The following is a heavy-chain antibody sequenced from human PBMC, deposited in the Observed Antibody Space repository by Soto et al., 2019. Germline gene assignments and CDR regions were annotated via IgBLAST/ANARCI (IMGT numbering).Heavy chain of an antibody. CDR3: AKGLLVRVYDLAY. J-gene: IGHJ4*02. D-gene: IGHD5-12*01. CDR2: ISASGGST. CDR1: GFTFSNYV. V-gene: IGHV3-23*01. Sequence: EVQLLDSGGGLVQPGGSLRLSCAASGFTFSNYVMNWVRQAPGKGLDWVSAISASGGSTYYADSVKGRFTISRDNSKNTLYLQMSRLRAEDTAVYYFAKGLLVRVYDLAYWGQGTLVTASS.